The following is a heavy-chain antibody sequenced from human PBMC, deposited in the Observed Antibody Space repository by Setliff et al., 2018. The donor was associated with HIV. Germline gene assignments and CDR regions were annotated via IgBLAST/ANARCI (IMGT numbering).Heavy chain of an antibody. CDR1: GGSFNEYY. CDR3: ARAYRDNVWGSWRQISSWFDS. Sequence: KTSETLSLTCAVYGGSFNEYYWNWIRQIPGKGLEWIGKINHSGSTNYNESLKSRLRISVDTSKNQFSLSLNSVTAADTAVYYCARAYRDNVWGSWRQISSWFDSWGQGNLVTVSS. CDR2: INHSGST. D-gene: IGHD3-16*01. V-gene: IGHV4-34*01. J-gene: IGHJ5*01.